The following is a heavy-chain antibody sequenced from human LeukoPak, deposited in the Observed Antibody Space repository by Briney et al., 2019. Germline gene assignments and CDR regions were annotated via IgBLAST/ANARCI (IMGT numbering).Heavy chain of an antibody. Sequence: GGSLRLSCAASGFTFSTYGMTWVRQAPGKGLEWVSAISGSAATTFYADSVKGRFTISRDNSKNTLYLQMNSLRAEDTAVYYCVKRGPGSPQSGKYYFDYWGQGTLVTVSS. D-gene: IGHD3-10*01. J-gene: IGHJ4*02. CDR3: VKRGPGSPQSGKYYFDY. V-gene: IGHV3-23*01. CDR2: ISGSAATT. CDR1: GFTFSTYG.